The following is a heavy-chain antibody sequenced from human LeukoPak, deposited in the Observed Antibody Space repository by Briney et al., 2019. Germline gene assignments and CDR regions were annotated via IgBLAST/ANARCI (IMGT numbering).Heavy chain of an antibody. V-gene: IGHV3-7*01. D-gene: IGHD3-16*01. CDR1: GFSFNSDW. CDR2: IKHDESEK. J-gene: IGHJ4*02. Sequence: GRPLRLSCAASGFSFNSDWMDWVRQAPGKGLEWVANIKHDESEKNYLDSVKGRFTISRDNAQNSLYLQMNGLRVEDTAVYYCTRRLDDWGQGTLVTVSS. CDR3: TRRLDD.